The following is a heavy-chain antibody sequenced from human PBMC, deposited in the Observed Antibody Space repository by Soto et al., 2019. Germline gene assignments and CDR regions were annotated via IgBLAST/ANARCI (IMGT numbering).Heavy chain of an antibody. D-gene: IGHD6-19*01. Sequence: GKGLEWVSAISGSGGSTYYADSVKGRFTISRDNSKNTLYLQMNSLRAEDTAVYFCAKSGSGRFDTWFDPWGQRTLVSGYS. V-gene: IGHV3-23*01. CDR2: ISGSGGST. CDR3: AKSGSGRFDTWFDP. J-gene: IGHJ5*02.